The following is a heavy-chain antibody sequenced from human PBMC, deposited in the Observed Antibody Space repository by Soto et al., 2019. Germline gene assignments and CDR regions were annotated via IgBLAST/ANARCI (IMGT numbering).Heavy chain of an antibody. CDR3: ARGEVLPAASLDY. CDR2: IHYSGST. D-gene: IGHD2-2*01. CDR1: GSSISSGGYY. J-gene: IGHJ4*02. V-gene: IGHV4-31*03. Sequence: LSLTFTVSGSSISSGGYYWSWIRQRPGKGLEWIGDIHYSGSTFYNPSLKSRVTISVDTSENQFSLKLSSMTAADTAVYYCARGEVLPAASLDYWGQGTLVTVSS.